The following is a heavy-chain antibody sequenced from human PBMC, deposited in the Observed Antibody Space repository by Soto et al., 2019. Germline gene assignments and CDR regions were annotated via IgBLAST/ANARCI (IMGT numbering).Heavy chain of an antibody. CDR2: ISAYNGNT. V-gene: IGHV1-18*01. Sequence: ASVKVSCKASGYTFTSYGISWVRQAPGQGLEWMGWISAYNGNTNYAQKLQGRVTMTTDTSTSTAYMELRSLRSDDTAVYYCAIILAASDNYYMDVWGKGTTVTVSS. CDR1: GYTFTSYG. J-gene: IGHJ6*03. CDR3: AIILAASDNYYMDV. D-gene: IGHD6-13*01.